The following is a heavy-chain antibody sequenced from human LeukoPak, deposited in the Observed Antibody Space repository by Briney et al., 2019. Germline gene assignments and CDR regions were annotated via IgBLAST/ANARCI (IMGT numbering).Heavy chain of an antibody. Sequence: SVKVSCKASGGTFSSYAISWVRQAPGQGLEWMGGIIPIFDTANYAQKFQGRVTITADESTSTAYMELSSLRAEDTAVYYCAKSRSRNRITFGGVENWFDPWGQGTLVTVSS. D-gene: IGHD3-16*01. CDR1: GGTFSSYA. V-gene: IGHV1-69*13. CDR3: AKSRSRNRITFGGVENWFDP. CDR2: IIPIFDTA. J-gene: IGHJ5*02.